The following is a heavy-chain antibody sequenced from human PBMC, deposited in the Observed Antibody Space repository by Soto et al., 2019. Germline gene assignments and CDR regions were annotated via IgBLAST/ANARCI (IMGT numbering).Heavy chain of an antibody. CDR3: AGRGFGPLHGLVDV. J-gene: IGHJ6*02. Sequence: QVQLQESGPGLVKPSETLSLSCTVSGGSISSYYWSWFRQSPGKRMEWIGYVHHSWGSSYNPSLQSRVAISPDTSKSQFSLKVTSVTATDTAVYYCAGRGFGPLHGLVDVWGQGTTVTVSS. D-gene: IGHD3-10*01. CDR2: VHHSWGS. V-gene: IGHV4-59*08. CDR1: GGSISSYY.